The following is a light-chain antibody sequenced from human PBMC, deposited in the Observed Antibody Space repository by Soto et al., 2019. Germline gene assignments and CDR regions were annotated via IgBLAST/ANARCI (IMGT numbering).Light chain of an antibody. CDR1: SSDVGGYNY. Sequence: QSVLTQPRPVSGSPGQSVTISCTGTSSDVGGYNYVSWYQQHPGKAPKLMIYDVNKRPSGVPDRFSGSKSGNTASLTISGLQAEDEADYYCCSYAGSYTHVVFGGGTKLTVL. CDR3: CSYAGSYTHVV. J-gene: IGLJ2*01. CDR2: DVN. V-gene: IGLV2-11*01.